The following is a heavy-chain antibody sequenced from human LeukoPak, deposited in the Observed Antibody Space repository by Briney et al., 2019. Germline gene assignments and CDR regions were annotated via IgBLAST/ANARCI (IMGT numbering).Heavy chain of an antibody. CDR3: ARVSSVTNFDY. Sequence: SETLSLTCTVSGGSISSYYWSWIRQPPGKGLEWIGYIYYSGCTNYNPSLKSRVTISVDTSKNQFSLKLSSVTAADTAVYYCARVSSVTNFDYWGQGTLVTVSS. D-gene: IGHD3-10*01. V-gene: IGHV4-59*01. CDR2: IYYSGCT. J-gene: IGHJ4*02. CDR1: GGSISSYY.